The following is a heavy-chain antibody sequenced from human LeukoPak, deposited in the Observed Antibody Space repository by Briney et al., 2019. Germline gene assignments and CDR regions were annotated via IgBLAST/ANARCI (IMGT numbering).Heavy chain of an antibody. V-gene: IGHV3-15*01. Sequence: GGSLRLSCAASGFTFSNARMSWVRKPQGPGQERDGRIKSKTDGGTTDYAAPVKGRFTISRDDSSNTLYLQMNSLKAEDTAVYYCTAMDPEYYIFTGYSLCDYWGQGTLVTVSS. CDR3: TAMDPEYYIFTGYSLCDY. D-gene: IGHD3-9*01. CDR2: IKSKTDGGTT. J-gene: IGHJ4*02. CDR1: GFTFSNAR.